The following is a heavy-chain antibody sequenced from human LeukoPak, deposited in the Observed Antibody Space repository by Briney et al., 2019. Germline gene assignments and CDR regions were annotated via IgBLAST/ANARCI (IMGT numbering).Heavy chain of an antibody. V-gene: IGHV3-48*03. Sequence: GGSLRLSCAASGFTFSSYEMNWVRQAPGKGLEWVSYISSSGSTIYYADSVKGRFTISRDNAKNSLYLLMNSLRAEDTAVYYCARVPSDYYDSSGYYSPLDYWGQGTLVTVSS. CDR3: ARVPSDYYDSSGYYSPLDY. CDR2: ISSSGSTI. D-gene: IGHD3-22*01. CDR1: GFTFSSYE. J-gene: IGHJ4*02.